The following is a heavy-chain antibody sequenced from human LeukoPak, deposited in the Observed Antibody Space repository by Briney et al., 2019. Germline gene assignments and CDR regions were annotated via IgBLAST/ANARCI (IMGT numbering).Heavy chain of an antibody. J-gene: IGHJ4*02. D-gene: IGHD2-8*01. CDR2: IYHSGST. CDR3: ALGYCTNGVCSAGYFDY. CDR1: GYSISSGYY. Sequence: PSEPLSLTCAVSGYSISSGYYWGWIRQPPGTGLGWIGSIYHSGSTYYNPSLKIRVTISVDTSKNQFSLKLSSVTAADTAVYYCALGYCTNGVCSAGYFDYWGQGTLVTVSS. V-gene: IGHV4-38-2*01.